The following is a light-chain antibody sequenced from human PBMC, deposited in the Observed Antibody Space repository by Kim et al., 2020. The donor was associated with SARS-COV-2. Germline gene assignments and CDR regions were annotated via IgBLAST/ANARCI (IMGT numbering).Light chain of an antibody. J-gene: IGLJ1*01. CDR1: SLRSSY. Sequence: SSELTQDPAVSVALGQTVRITCQGDSLRSSYASWYQQKPGQAPVLVIYGKNNRPLGIPDRFSGSSSGTTASLTITGAQAGDEADYYCHSRDSSGNHVFGTGTKVTVL. V-gene: IGLV3-19*01. CDR3: HSRDSSGNHV. CDR2: GKN.